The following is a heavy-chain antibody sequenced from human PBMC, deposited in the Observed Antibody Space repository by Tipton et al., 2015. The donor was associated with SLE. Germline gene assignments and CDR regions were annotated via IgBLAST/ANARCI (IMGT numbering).Heavy chain of an antibody. CDR2: IYYSGST. V-gene: IGHV4-59*12. Sequence: TLSLTCTVSGGPISSYYWSWIRQPPGKGLEWIGYIYYSGSTNYNPSLKSRVTISVDTSKNQFSLKLSSVTAAGTAVYYCARIKVPYSSSSMNYYYYYMDVWGKGTTVTVSS. CDR1: GGPISSYY. J-gene: IGHJ6*03. CDR3: ARIKVPYSSSSMNYYYYYMDV. D-gene: IGHD6-6*01.